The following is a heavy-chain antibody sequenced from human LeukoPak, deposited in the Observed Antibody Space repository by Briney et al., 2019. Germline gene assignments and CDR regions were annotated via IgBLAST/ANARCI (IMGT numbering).Heavy chain of an antibody. J-gene: IGHJ3*02. D-gene: IGHD1-26*01. Sequence: SVKVSCKASGGTFSSYAISWVRQAPGQGLEWMGGIIPIFGTANYAQKFQGRVTITTDESTSTAYMELSSLRSEDTAVYYCARDVPIRSYQGDAFDIWGQGTMVTVSS. CDR1: GGTFSSYA. CDR3: ARDVPIRSYQGDAFDI. CDR2: IIPIFGTA. V-gene: IGHV1-69*05.